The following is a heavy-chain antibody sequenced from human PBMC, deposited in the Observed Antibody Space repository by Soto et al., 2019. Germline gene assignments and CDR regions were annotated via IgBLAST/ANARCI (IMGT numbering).Heavy chain of an antibody. CDR2: IRSNGGTT. Sequence: PGGSLRLSCLASGLTFSTHVFHWVRQAPGKGLEYVSAIRSNGGTTYNADSVKGRFTISRDNSKNTLYLQMSSLRPEDTAVYYCVNNWYGSWGQGTLVTVSS. CDR1: GLTFSTHV. J-gene: IGHJ5*01. CDR3: VNNWYGS. V-gene: IGHV3-64D*08.